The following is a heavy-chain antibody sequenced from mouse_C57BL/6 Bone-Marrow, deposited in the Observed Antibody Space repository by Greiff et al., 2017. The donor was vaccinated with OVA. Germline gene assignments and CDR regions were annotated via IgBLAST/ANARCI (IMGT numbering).Heavy chain of an antibody. CDR2: IDPSDSYT. J-gene: IGHJ4*01. D-gene: IGHD1-1*01. Sequence: QVQLQQPGAELVRPGTSVKLSCKASGYTFTSYWMHWVKQRPGQGLEWIGVIDPSDSYTNYNQKFKGKATLTVDTYSSTAYMQLSSLTSEDSAVYYCARWDYYGSSYAMDYWGQGTSVTVSS. CDR1: GYTFTSYW. CDR3: ARWDYYGSSYAMDY. V-gene: IGHV1-59*01.